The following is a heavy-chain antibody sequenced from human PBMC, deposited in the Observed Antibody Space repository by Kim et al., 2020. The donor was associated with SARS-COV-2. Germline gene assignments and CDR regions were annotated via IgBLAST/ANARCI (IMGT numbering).Heavy chain of an antibody. CDR2: IRSKAYGGTT. J-gene: IGHJ6*02. Sequence: GGSLRLSCTASGFTFGDYAMSWVRQAPGKGLEWVGFIRSKAYGGTTEYAASVKGRFTISRDDSKSIAYLQMNSLKTEDTAVYYCTRDGVELTSLIWFGELLYGPKNGGMDVWGQGTTVTVSS. D-gene: IGHD3-10*01. CDR3: TRDGVELTSLIWFGELLYGPKNGGMDV. V-gene: IGHV3-49*04. CDR1: GFTFGDYA.